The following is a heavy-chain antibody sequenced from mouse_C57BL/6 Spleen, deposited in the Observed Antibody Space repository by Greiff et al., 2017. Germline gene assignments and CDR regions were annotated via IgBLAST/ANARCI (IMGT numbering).Heavy chain of an antibody. CDR2: IYPRDGST. D-gene: IGHD4-1*01. V-gene: IGHV1-85*01. Sequence: QVQLKESGPELVKPGASVKLSCKASGYTFTSYDINWVKQRPGQGLEWIGWIYPRDGSTKDNEKFKGKATLTVDPSSSTAYMELHSLTSEDSAVYFCAREVTWTWDWYFDVWGTGTTVTVSS. J-gene: IGHJ1*03. CDR1: GYTFTSYD. CDR3: AREVTWTWDWYFDV.